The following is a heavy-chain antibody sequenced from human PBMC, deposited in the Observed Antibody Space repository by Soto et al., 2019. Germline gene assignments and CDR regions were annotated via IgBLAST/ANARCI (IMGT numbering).Heavy chain of an antibody. CDR2: IIPIFGTA. D-gene: IGHD1-26*01. CDR1: GYTFTSYG. V-gene: IGHV1-69*06. CDR3: ARAPSGSYYGSYYYYYGMDV. J-gene: IGHJ6*02. Sequence: SVKVSCKASGYTFTSYGISWVRQAPGQGLEWMGGIIPIFGTANYAQKFQGRVTITADKSTSTAYMELSSLRSEDTAVYYCARAPSGSYYGSYYYYYGMDVWGQGTTVTVSS.